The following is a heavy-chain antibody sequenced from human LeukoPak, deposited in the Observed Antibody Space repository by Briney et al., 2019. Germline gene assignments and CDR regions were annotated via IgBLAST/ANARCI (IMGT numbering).Heavy chain of an antibody. J-gene: IGHJ4*02. CDR3: ARWGVHGTTTYCFDY. CDR1: GYSFTNYG. CDR2: ISGENGNT. Sequence: ASVKVSCKTSGYSFTNYGVSWVRQAPGQGPEWMGWISGENGNTNYAQKFQARFTMTTDTSTGTAYMELRSLRSDDTAVYYCARWGVHGTTTYCFDYWGQGSQVTFSS. V-gene: IGHV1-18*04. D-gene: IGHD2/OR15-2a*01.